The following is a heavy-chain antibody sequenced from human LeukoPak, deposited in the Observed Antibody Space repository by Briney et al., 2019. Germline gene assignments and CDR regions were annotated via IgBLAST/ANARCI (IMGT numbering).Heavy chain of an antibody. CDR1: GFTFRNYW. D-gene: IGHD3-16*01. J-gene: IGHJ4*02. CDR3: ARSPGGSWGTDY. Sequence: SGGSLRLSCAASGFTFRNYWMNWVRQAPGKGLEWVANIKQDGSEKHYADSVKGRFTISRDNAKNSLYVQMNSLRVEDTAVYYCARSPGGSWGTDYWGQGTLVTVSS. V-gene: IGHV3-7*01. CDR2: IKQDGSEK.